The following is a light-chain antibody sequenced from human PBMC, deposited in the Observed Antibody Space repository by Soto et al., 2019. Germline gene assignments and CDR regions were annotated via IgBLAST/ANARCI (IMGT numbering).Light chain of an antibody. J-gene: IGLJ3*02. V-gene: IGLV2-23*01. Sequence: QSALTQAASVSGSPGQSVTISCTGTSSVGLNFDAVSWYQHRPGQAPKLIIYEGNKRPSGVSNRFSASRCDNMASLTVSGLQAEDEDHYYCCSSLYTNSWVFGGGTKLTVL. CDR2: EGN. CDR3: CSSLYTNSWV. CDR1: SSVGLNFDA.